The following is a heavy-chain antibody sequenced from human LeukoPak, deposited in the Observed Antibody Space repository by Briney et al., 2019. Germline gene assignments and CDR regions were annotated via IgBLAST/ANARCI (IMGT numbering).Heavy chain of an antibody. CDR1: GYTFTSYG. CDR2: ISVHNVNT. D-gene: IGHD4/OR15-4a*01. V-gene: IGHV1-18*01. J-gene: IGHJ5*02. Sequence: ASVKVSCKAFGYTFTSYGISWVRQAPGQGLEWLGWISVHNVNTNYAQKLQGRVTMTTDTSTSTVYMELRSLRSDDTAVYYCASGQWSWFDPWGQGTLVTVSS. CDR3: ASGQWSWFDP.